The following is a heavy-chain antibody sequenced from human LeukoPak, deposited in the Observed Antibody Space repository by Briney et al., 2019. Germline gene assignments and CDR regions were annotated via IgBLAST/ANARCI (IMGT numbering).Heavy chain of an antibody. J-gene: IGHJ5*02. V-gene: IGHV4-31*03. CDR2: IYYSGST. CDR1: GGSISSGGYY. Sequence: SETLSLTCTVSGGSISSGGYYWSWIHQHPGKGLEWIGYIYYSGSTYYNPSLKSRVTISVDTSKNQFSLKLSSVTAADTAVYYCARARRLTMVRGVIDWFDPWGQGTLVTVSS. CDR3: ARARRLTMVRGVIDWFDP. D-gene: IGHD3-10*01.